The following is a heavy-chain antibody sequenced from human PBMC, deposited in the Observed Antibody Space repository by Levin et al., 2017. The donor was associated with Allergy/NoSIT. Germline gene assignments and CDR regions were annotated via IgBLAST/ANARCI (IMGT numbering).Heavy chain of an antibody. CDR2: IGGSGDNI. Sequence: LSLPCAASGFTFSRDAMSWVRQAPGKGLEWVSTIGGSGDNIHYADFVKGRFTISRDNSKNTLYLQMNSLRAEDTAVYYCANKPYCSGGTCYGFDYWGQGTLVTVSS. CDR3: ANKPYCSGGTCYGFDY. CDR1: GFTFSRDA. J-gene: IGHJ4*02. V-gene: IGHV3-23*01. D-gene: IGHD2-15*01.